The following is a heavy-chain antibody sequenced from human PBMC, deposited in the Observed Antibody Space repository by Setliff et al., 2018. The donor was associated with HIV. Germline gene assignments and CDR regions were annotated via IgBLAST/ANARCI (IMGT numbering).Heavy chain of an antibody. V-gene: IGHV4-61*01. CDR2: IHYTGST. D-gene: IGHD2-15*01. CDR1: GGSVSSVNYY. CDR3: ARGRWRLLHYYFDY. J-gene: IGHJ4*02. Sequence: SETLSLTCSVSGGSVSSVNYYWSWIRQPPGKGLEWIGYIHYTGSTTYNPSLKSRVTISVDNVKNSLFLQMNSLRVGDTAVYYCARGRWRLLHYYFDYWGQGTLVTVSS.